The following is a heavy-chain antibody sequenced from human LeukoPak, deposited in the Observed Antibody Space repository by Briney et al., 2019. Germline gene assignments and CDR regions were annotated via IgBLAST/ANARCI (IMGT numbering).Heavy chain of an antibody. V-gene: IGHV4-38-2*01. D-gene: IGHD4-11*01. CDR2: IYHSGST. J-gene: IGHJ5*02. Sequence: SETLSLTCSFSGYSISSGYYWGWIRQPPGQGLEWIGNIYHSGSTYYNPSLKSRVTISVDTSKNQFSLKLSSVTAADTAVYYCARWPTTVTSRNWFDPWGQGTLVTVSS. CDR1: GYSISSGYY. CDR3: ARWPTTVTSRNWFDP.